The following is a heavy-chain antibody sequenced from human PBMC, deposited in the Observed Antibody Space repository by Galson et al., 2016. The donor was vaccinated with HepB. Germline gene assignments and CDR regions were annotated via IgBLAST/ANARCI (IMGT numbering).Heavy chain of an antibody. J-gene: IGHJ5*02. D-gene: IGHD3-10*01. CDR3: ARDGEYYYGSGSYAET. CDR2: IFSGGRT. Sequence: SLRLSCAASGFSVSSNYMSWVRQAPGKGLQWVSVIFSGGRTYYADSVKGRFAISRDNSKNTLHLQMNSLRAEDTAVYYCARDGEYYYGSGSYAETWGQGTLVTVSS. CDR1: GFSVSSNY. V-gene: IGHV3-53*01.